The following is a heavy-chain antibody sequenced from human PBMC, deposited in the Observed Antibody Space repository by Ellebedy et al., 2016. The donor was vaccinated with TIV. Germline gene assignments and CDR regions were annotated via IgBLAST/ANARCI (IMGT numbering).Heavy chain of an antibody. D-gene: IGHD3-22*01. CDR1: GFTFNSYR. J-gene: IGHJ6*02. V-gene: IGHV3-7*03. CDR3: VRDGAYGDYSPGYYGMDV. Sequence: GESLKISCAASGFTFNSYRMSWVRQAPGKGLEWVANINQDGSRIYYVDSVKGRFTISRDNAKNSVYLRMNTLRVEDTAVYHCVRDGAYGDYSPGYYGMDVWGQGTTVTVSS. CDR2: INQDGSRI.